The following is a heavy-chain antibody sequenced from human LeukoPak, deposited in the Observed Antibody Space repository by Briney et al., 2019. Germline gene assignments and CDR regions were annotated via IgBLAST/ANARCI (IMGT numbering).Heavy chain of an antibody. Sequence: SQTLSLTCAISGDSVSSNSGTWHWIRQSPSRGLEWLGRTYYRSKWYNDYATSVKSRLTINSETSKNQFSLQLNSVTPEDTAVYYCARGHYDSRGYFGGMDVWGQGTTVTVSS. V-gene: IGHV6-1*01. J-gene: IGHJ6*02. D-gene: IGHD3-22*01. CDR3: ARGHYDSRGYFGGMDV. CDR2: TYYRSKWYN. CDR1: GDSVSSNSGT.